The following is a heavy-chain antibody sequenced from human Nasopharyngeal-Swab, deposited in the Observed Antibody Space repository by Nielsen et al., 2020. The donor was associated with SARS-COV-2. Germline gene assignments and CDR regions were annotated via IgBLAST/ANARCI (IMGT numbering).Heavy chain of an antibody. D-gene: IGHD3-3*01. CDR2: ISGSGGST. J-gene: IGHJ6*02. CDR1: GFTFSSYA. CDR3: ARDRNGFIYYYYGMDV. Sequence: GESLKISCAASGFTFSSYAMSWVRQAPGKGLEWVSAISGSGGSTYYADSVKGRFTIPRDNSKNTLYLQMNSLRAEDTAVYYCARDRNGFIYYYYGMDVWGQGTTVTVSS. V-gene: IGHV3-23*01.